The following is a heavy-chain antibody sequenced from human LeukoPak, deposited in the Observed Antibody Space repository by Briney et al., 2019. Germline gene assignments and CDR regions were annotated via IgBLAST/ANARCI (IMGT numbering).Heavy chain of an antibody. CDR3: AKEYSSSHYFDY. V-gene: IGHV3-30-3*01. Sequence: GGSLRLSCAASGFTFSSYAMHWVRQAPGKGLEWVAVISYDGSNKYYADSVKGRFTISRDNSKNTLYLQMNSLRAEDTAVYYCAKEYSSSHYFDYWGQGTLVTVSS. J-gene: IGHJ4*02. CDR1: GFTFSSYA. CDR2: ISYDGSNK. D-gene: IGHD6-6*01.